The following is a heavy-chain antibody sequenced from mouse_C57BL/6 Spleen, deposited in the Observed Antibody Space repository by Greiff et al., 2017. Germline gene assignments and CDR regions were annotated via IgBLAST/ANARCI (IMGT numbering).Heavy chain of an antibody. D-gene: IGHD2-1*01. Sequence: EVQVVESGGGLVKPGGSLKLSCAASGFTFSDYGMHWVRQAPEKGLEWVAYISSGSSTIYYADTVKGRFTISRDNAKNTLFLQMTNLRSEDTAMYYCARSVSYGSPYYFDYWGQGTTLTVSS. V-gene: IGHV5-17*01. CDR1: GFTFSDYG. J-gene: IGHJ2*01. CDR2: ISSGSSTI. CDR3: ARSVSYGSPYYFDY.